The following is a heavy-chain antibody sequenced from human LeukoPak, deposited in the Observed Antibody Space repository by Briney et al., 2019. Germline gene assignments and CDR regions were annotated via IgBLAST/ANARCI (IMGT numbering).Heavy chain of an antibody. CDR1: GFTFSSYA. J-gene: IGHJ3*02. CDR2: ISGSGGSK. CDR3: AKDGAMVRGDGDFDI. V-gene: IGHV3-23*01. D-gene: IGHD3-10*01. Sequence: PGPSVRPLCAASGFTFSSYAMGWARQAPGKGLERVSAISGSGGSKYYADSVKGRFTIYRDNSKNTLYLQMNSLRAEDTAVYYCAKDGAMVRGDGDFDIWGQGTMVTVSS.